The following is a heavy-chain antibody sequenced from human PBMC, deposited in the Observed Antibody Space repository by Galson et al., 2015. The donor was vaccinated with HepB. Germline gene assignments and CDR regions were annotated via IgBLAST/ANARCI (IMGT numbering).Heavy chain of an antibody. CDR3: ARETLVDCSSTSCYDSEVWGITGTTVAFDI. Sequence: SVKVSCKASGYTFTSYYMHWVRQAPGQGLEWIGIINPSGGSTSYAQKFQGRVTMTRDTSTSTVYMELSSLRSEDTAVYYCARETLVDCSSTSCYDSEVWGITGTTVAFDIWGQGTMVTVSS. D-gene: IGHD2-2*01. V-gene: IGHV1-46*01. J-gene: IGHJ3*02. CDR2: INPSGGST. CDR1: GYTFTSYY.